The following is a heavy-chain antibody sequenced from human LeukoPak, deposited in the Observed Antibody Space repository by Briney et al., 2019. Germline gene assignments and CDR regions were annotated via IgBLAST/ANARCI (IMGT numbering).Heavy chain of an antibody. CDR1: GFTFTSYW. Sequence: PRGSLRLSCAASGFTFTSYWMHWVRQAPGKGLVWVSRVNHDGRGTAYADSVTGRFTISRDNAKNTVYLQMNSLRAEDTAVYYCATDLGWGQGTLVTVSS. V-gene: IGHV3-74*01. CDR2: VNHDGRGT. CDR3: ATDLG. J-gene: IGHJ4*02. D-gene: IGHD4-17*01.